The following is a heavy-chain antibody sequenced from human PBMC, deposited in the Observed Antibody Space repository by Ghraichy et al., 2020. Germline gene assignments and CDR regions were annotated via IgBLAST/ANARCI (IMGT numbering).Heavy chain of an antibody. V-gene: IGHV3-23*01. CDR2: IIYSGETT. Sequence: GGSLRLSCAASGFTFCSYGMNWARQAPGKGLEWVSAIIYSGETTYYAASVKGRFTISRDNSKDTLFLQMNSLRAEDTATYYCAKDSYPATFTYFDYWGQGTSVTVSS. CDR3: AKDSYPATFTYFDY. D-gene: IGHD5-12*01. CDR1: GFTFCSYG. J-gene: IGHJ4*02.